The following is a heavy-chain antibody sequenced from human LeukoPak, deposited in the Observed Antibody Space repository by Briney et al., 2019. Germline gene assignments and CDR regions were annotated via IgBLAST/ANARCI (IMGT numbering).Heavy chain of an antibody. CDR3: EKYCSGGSCYGILDY. Sequence: PGGSLRLSCAASGFTFSSYAMSWVRQAPGKGLEWVSAISGSGGSTYYADSVKGRFTISRDNSKNTLYLQMNSLRAEDTAVYYCEKYCSGGSCYGILDYWGQGTLVTVSS. CDR2: ISGSGGST. D-gene: IGHD2-15*01. J-gene: IGHJ4*02. V-gene: IGHV3-23*01. CDR1: GFTFSSYA.